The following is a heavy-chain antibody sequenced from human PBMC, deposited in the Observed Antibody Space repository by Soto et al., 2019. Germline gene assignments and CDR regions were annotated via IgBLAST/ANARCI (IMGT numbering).Heavy chain of an antibody. CDR1: EFIFSNYA. D-gene: IGHD6-13*01. V-gene: IGHV3-23*01. CDR2: ISSSGGST. J-gene: IGHJ6*02. CDR3: ASVHCSSSWSHYCYGMDV. Sequence: GGSLRLSCAASEFIFSNYAMTWLRQAPGRGLEWVSAISSSGGSTYYADSVKGRFTISRDNSKNTLSLQMNSLRAEDTAVYYCASVHCSSSWSHYCYGMDVWGQGTTVTVSS.